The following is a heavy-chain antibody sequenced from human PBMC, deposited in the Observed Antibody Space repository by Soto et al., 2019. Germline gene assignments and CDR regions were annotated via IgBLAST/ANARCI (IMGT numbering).Heavy chain of an antibody. CDR2: IYPGDSDT. V-gene: IGHV5-51*01. CDR3: ARHSGYYYYGMDV. J-gene: IGHJ6*02. CDR1: GYSFTSYW. D-gene: IGHD3-10*01. Sequence: GAALKISCEGSGYSFTSYWIGWVRQMKGKGQEWRGIIYPGDSDTRYSPSFQGQVTISADKSISTAYLQWSSLKASDTAFFYCARHSGYYYYGMDVWGQGTTVTVS.